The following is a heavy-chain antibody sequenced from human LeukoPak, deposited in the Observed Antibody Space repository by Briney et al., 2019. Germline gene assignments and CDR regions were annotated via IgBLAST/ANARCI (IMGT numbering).Heavy chain of an antibody. CDR1: GGSTSSYY. Sequence: SETLSLTCNVSGGSTSSYYWSWIRQPPGKGLEWIGSIYYSGSTYYNPSLKSRVTISVDTSKNQFSLKLSSVTAADTAVYYCASSIQLWFANFDYWGQGTLVTVSS. V-gene: IGHV4-59*05. J-gene: IGHJ4*02. D-gene: IGHD5-18*01. CDR3: ASSIQLWFANFDY. CDR2: IYYSGST.